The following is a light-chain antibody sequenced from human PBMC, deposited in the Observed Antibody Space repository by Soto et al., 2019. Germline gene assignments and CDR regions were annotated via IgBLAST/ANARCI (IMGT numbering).Light chain of an antibody. V-gene: IGKV3-11*01. J-gene: IGKJ5*01. CDR1: QSVIRY. CDR2: DAS. CDR3: QQYGSSSIT. Sequence: VLTQSPATLSLSPGESATLSFRASQSVIRYLAWYQQKPGQAPRLLIYDASNRATGIPARFSGAGSGTDFTLTINNLEPEDFAVYYCQQYGSSSITFGQGTRLEIK.